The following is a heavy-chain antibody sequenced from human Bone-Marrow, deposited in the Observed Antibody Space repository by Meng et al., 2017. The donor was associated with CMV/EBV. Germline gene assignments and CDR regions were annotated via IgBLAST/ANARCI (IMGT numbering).Heavy chain of an antibody. CDR3: ARAYSSSWYGYYYYGMDV. CDR2: MNPNSGNT. J-gene: IGHJ6*02. Sequence: ASVKVSCKASGYTFTSYGISWVRQATGQGLEWMGWMNPNSGNTGYAQKFQGRVTITRNTSISTAYMELSSLRSEDTAVYYCARAYSSSWYGYYYYGMDVWGQGTTVTVSS. D-gene: IGHD6-13*01. V-gene: IGHV1-8*03. CDR1: GYTFTSYG.